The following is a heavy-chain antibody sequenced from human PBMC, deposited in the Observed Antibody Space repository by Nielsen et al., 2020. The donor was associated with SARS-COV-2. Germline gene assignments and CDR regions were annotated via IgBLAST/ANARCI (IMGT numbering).Heavy chain of an antibody. V-gene: IGHV3-33*01. CDR2: IWHDGSNK. J-gene: IGHJ3*02. Sequence: GESLKISCAASAFTFSAFGMHWVRQAPGKGLEWVAVIWHDGSNKFYIDSVKGRFTISRDNSDSMLFLQMDSLRAEDTGVYYCARESKDTFDIWGQGTEVTVAS. CDR3: ARESKDTFDI. CDR1: AFTFSAFG.